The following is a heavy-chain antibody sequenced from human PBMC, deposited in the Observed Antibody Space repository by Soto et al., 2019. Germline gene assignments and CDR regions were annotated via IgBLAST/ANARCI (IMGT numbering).Heavy chain of an antibody. Sequence: GGSLRLSCAASGFTFDDYAMHWVRQAPGKGLEWVSGISWNSGSIGYADSVKGRFTISRDNAKNSLYLQMNSLRAEDTALYYCAKDTRNGAAAGLNDAFDIWGQGTMVTVSS. CDR1: GFTFDDYA. CDR3: AKDTRNGAAAGLNDAFDI. D-gene: IGHD6-13*01. CDR2: ISWNSGSI. V-gene: IGHV3-9*01. J-gene: IGHJ3*02.